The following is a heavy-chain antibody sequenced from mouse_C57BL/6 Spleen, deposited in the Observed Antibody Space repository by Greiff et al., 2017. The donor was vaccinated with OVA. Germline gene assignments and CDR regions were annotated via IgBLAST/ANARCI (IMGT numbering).Heavy chain of an antibody. CDR2: ISSGGDYI. D-gene: IGHD4-1*01. Sequence: EVKLMESGEGLVKPGGSLKLSCAASGFTFSSYAMSWVRQTPEKRLEWVAYISSGGDYIYYADTVKGRFTISRDNARNTLYLQMSSLKSEDTAMFYCTRDNELGFADWGQGTLVTVSA. CDR3: TRDNELGFAD. J-gene: IGHJ3*01. CDR1: GFTFSSYA. V-gene: IGHV5-9-1*02.